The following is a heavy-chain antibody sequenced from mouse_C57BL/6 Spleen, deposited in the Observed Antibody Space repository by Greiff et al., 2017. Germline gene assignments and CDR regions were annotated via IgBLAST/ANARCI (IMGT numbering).Heavy chain of an antibody. CDR1: GYTFTDYE. V-gene: IGHV1-15*01. CDR2: IDPETGGT. J-gene: IGHJ3*01. Sequence: VKLQESGAELVRPGASVTLSCKASGYTFTDYEMHWVKQTPVHGLEWIGAIDPETGGTAYNQKFKGKAILTADKSSSTAYMELRSLTSEDSAVYYCTTGGLRRFAYWGQGTLVTVSA. D-gene: IGHD2-4*01. CDR3: TTGGLRRFAY.